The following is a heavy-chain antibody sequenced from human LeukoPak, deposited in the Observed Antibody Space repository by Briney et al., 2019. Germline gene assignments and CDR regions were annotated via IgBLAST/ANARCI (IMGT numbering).Heavy chain of an antibody. D-gene: IGHD3-3*01. CDR2: IYYSGIT. V-gene: IGHV4-59*02. CDR3: ARGGLRSDSNWFDP. CDR1: GGSVSSYY. Sequence: NPSETLSLTCTVSGGSVSSYYWPWIRQPPGKGLEWIGYIYYSGITNYKPSLKSRVTISVDTSKNQVSLKLSSVTAADTAVYYCARGGLRSDSNWFDPWGQGTLVTVSS. J-gene: IGHJ5*02.